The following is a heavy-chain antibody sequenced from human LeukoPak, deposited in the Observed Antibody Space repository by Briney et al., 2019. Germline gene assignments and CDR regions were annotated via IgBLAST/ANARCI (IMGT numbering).Heavy chain of an antibody. CDR2: IFGSGDTT. CDR1: GGPISNYQ. D-gene: IGHD3-10*01. CDR3: AKRNTMVRGGPCFDY. Sequence: ETLSLTCTLSGGPISNYQWSWIRQPPGKGLEWVSIIFGSGDTTYYADSVKGRFTVSRDNSKNMLYLQMNNLRPEDTATYYCAKRNTMVRGGPCFDYWGQGLMVTVSS. J-gene: IGHJ4*02. V-gene: IGHV3-23*01.